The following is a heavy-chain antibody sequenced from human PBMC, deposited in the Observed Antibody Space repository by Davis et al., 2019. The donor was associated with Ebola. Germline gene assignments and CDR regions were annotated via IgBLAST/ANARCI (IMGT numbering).Heavy chain of an antibody. J-gene: IGHJ5*02. CDR3: AKAWDIRSTSCYYH. D-gene: IGHD2-2*01. CDR2: INAGNGNT. Sequence: ASVKVSCEASGYTFTSYAMHWVRQAPGQRLEWMGWINAGNGNTKYSQKFQGRVTITRDTSASTAYMELSSLRSEDTAVYYCAKAWDIRSTSCYYHWGQGTLVTVSS. CDR1: GYTFTSYA. V-gene: IGHV1-3*01.